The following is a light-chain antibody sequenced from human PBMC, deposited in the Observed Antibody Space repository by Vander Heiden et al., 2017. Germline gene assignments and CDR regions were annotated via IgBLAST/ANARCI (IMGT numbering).Light chain of an antibody. V-gene: IGKV1-5*03. J-gene: IGKJ4*01. Sequence: DIQMTQSPSTLSASVGDRVTITCRASQSISSWLAWYQQKPGKAPKLLIYKASSLEAGVPSRLSGSGSGTEFTLTISSLQPDDFATYYCQQDNNYALTFGGGTKVEIK. CDR1: QSISSW. CDR3: QQDNNYALT. CDR2: KAS.